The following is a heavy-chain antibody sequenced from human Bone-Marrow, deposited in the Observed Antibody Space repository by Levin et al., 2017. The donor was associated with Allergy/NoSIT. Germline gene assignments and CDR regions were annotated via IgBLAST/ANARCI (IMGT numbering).Heavy chain of an antibody. CDR1: GGSISSSSYY. D-gene: IGHD1-7*01. V-gene: IGHV4-39*01. CDR3: ARLLNWNYSGFDP. J-gene: IGHJ5*02. Sequence: SETLSLTCTVSGGSISSSSYYWGWIRQPPGKGLEWIGSIYYSGSTYYNPSLKSRVTISVDTSKNQFSLKLSSVTAADTAVYYCARLLNWNYSGFDPWGQGTLVTVSS. CDR2: IYYSGST.